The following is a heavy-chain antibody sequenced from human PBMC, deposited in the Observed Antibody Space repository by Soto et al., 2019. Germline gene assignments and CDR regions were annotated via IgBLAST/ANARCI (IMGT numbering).Heavy chain of an antibody. Sequence: QLQLQESGPGLVKPSETLSLTCTVSVGSISSSSYYWGWIRQPPGKGLEWIGSIYYSGSTYYNPSLKSRVTISVDTSKNQFSLKLSSVTAADTAVYYCARGFGATVDYWGQGTLVTVSS. J-gene: IGHJ4*02. CDR1: VGSISSSSYY. D-gene: IGHD1-26*01. CDR3: ARGFGATVDY. V-gene: IGHV4-39*01. CDR2: IYYSGST.